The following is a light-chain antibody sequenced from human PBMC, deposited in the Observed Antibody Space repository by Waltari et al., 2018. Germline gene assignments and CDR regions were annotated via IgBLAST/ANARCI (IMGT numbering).Light chain of an antibody. J-gene: IGLJ1*01. CDR3: HVWHPHVDPGV. Sequence: SYVVTQPPSVSVAPGDTATLTCGGANIGTYSVHCYQQKEGQAPVLVIFYDRARPSGIPDRFSGSNSGNTATLTISRVEAGDEARYYCHVWHPHVDPGVFGTGTEVTVL. CDR2: YDR. V-gene: IGLV3-21*04. CDR1: NIGTYS.